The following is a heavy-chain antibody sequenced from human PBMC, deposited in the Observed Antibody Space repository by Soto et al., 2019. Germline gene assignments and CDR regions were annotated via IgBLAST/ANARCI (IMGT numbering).Heavy chain of an antibody. D-gene: IGHD3-9*01. CDR1: GFTFSSYS. J-gene: IGHJ4*02. CDR3: ARGPRYFDWLLFDY. Sequence: PGGSLRLSCAASGFTFSSYSMNWVRQAPGKGLEWVSYISSSSTIYYADSVKGRFTISRDNAKNSLYLQMNSLRDEDTAVYYCARGPRYFDWLLFDYWGQGTLVTVSS. V-gene: IGHV3-48*02. CDR2: ISSSSTI.